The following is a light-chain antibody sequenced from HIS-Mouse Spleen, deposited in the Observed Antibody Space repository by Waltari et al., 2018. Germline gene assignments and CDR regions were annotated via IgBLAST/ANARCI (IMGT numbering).Light chain of an antibody. CDR3: CSYAGSNVV. CDR1: SHDVGRYNL. J-gene: IGLJ2*01. V-gene: IGLV2-23*01. CDR2: ECS. Sequence: QSALTQPASVSGSPGQSITISCTGTSHDVGRYNLVSWYQQHPGKAPNLMIYECSTRPSGVSNRFSGSKSGNTASLTISGLQAEDEADYYCCSYAGSNVVFGGGTKLTVL.